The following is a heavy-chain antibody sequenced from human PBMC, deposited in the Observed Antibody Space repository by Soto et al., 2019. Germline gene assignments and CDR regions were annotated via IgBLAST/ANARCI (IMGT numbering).Heavy chain of an antibody. CDR1: GISFSDYH. V-gene: IGHV3-21*01. D-gene: IGHD3-22*01. J-gene: IGHJ4*02. Sequence: EEQFMESGGGLVKPGGSLRLSCAASGISFSDYHMNWVRQAPGKGLEWVASITPSGRFINYADSVEGRFIISRDNSKNTLSLQMNSLRGDDTAVYYCAATYDPTDYWGQGTLVTVSS. CDR2: ITPSGRFI. CDR3: AATYDPTDY.